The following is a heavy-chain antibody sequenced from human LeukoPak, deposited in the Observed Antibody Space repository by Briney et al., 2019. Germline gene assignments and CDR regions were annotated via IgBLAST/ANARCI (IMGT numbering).Heavy chain of an antibody. J-gene: IGHJ6*02. V-gene: IGHV3-53*01. CDR3: ARENDMGYCSGGRCYKGYNAMDV. CDR2: IFSGGST. D-gene: IGHD2-15*01. Sequence: EGSLRLSCAASGVTLSSYAMSWARQAPGKGLEWVSVIFSGGSTYYADSVKGRFTISRDNSKNTLYLQMNSLRAEDTAVYYCARENDMGYCSGGRCYKGYNAMDVWGQGTTDTVSS. CDR1: GVTLSSYA.